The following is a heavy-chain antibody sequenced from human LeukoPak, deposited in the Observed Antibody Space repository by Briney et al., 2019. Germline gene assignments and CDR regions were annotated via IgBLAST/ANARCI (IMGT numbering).Heavy chain of an antibody. CDR2: ISPDGSTT. CDR3: TREMVMIDY. J-gene: IGHJ4*02. V-gene: IGHV3-74*01. CDR1: GFTFGSYW. Sequence: GGSLGLSCAGSGFTFGSYWLHWVRHAPGKGLVWVSRISPDGSTTNLADSVKGRCTISRDNPKRTLYLQMNSLRAEDTAVYYCTREMVMIDYWGQGNLVTVSS. D-gene: IGHD3-22*01.